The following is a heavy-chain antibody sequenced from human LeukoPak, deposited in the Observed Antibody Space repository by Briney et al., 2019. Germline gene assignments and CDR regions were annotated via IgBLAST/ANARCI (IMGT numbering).Heavy chain of an antibody. V-gene: IGHV3-30-3*01. CDR2: ISYDGSNK. J-gene: IGHJ6*02. D-gene: IGHD2-2*02. Sequence: PGGSLRLSCAASGFTFSSYAMHWVRQAPGKGLEWVAVISYDGSNKYYADSVKGRFTISRDNSKSTLYLQMNSLRAEDTAVYYCARDRYCSSTSCYSMDVWGQGTTVTVSS. CDR3: ARDRYCSSTSCYSMDV. CDR1: GFTFSSYA.